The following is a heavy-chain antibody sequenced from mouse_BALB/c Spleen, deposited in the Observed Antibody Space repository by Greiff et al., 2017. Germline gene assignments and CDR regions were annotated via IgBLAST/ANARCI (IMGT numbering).Heavy chain of an antibody. CDR1: GFTFSSYT. V-gene: IGHV5-6-4*01. CDR3: TRDLTTGYYAMDY. CDR2: ISSGGSYT. Sequence: EVQRVESGGGLVKPGGSLKLSCAASGFTFSSYTMSWVRQTPEKRLEWVATISSGGSYTYYPDSVKGRFTISRDNAKNTLYLQMSSLKSEDTAMYYCTRDLTTGYYAMDYWGQGTSVTVSS. D-gene: IGHD2-12*01. J-gene: IGHJ4*01.